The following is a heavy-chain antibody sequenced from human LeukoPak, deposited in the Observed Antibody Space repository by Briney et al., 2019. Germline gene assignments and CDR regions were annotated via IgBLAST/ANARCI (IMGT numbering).Heavy chain of an antibody. V-gene: IGHV4-38-2*01. Sequence: SETLSLTCAVSGYSISSGYYWNWIRQPPGKGLEWIGQITHSGGANYNPSLKSRVSILLDTSKKQFSLKLSSVTAADTAVYYCARGGYCSGGRCPTWFDPWGQGTLVTVSS. J-gene: IGHJ5*02. CDR1: GYSISSGYY. CDR3: ARGGYCSGGRCPTWFDP. CDR2: ITHSGGA. D-gene: IGHD2-15*01.